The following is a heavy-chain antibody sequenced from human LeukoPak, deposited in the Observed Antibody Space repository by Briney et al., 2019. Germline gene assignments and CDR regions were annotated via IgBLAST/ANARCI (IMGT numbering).Heavy chain of an antibody. V-gene: IGHV3-30*03. CDR2: ISNDGSRK. CDR3: ARDRAWNYFDY. J-gene: IGHJ4*02. D-gene: IGHD3-3*01. Sequence: GGSLRVSCVASGFTFSSYWMHWVRQAPGKGLEWVAIISNDGSRKYCAHSVEGRFTISRDNSKNTLYLQMDSLRAEDTAVYYCARDRAWNYFDYWGQGTLVTVSS. CDR1: GFTFSSYW.